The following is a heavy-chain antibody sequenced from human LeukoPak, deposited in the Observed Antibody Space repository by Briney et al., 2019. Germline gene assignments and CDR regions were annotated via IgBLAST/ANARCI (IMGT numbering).Heavy chain of an antibody. Sequence: SETLSLTCIVSGGSISSYYWSWIRQPPGKGLEWIGYIYYSGSTNYNPSLKSRVTISVDTSKNQFSLKLSSVTAADTAVYYCAKVPSRSPRLVFLDAFDIWGQGTMVTVSS. CDR1: GGSISSYY. V-gene: IGHV4-59*01. D-gene: IGHD1-26*01. CDR3: AKVPSRSPRLVFLDAFDI. CDR2: IYYSGST. J-gene: IGHJ3*02.